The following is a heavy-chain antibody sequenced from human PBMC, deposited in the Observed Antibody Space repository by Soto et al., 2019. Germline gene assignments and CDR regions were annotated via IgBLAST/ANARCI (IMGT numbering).Heavy chain of an antibody. J-gene: IGHJ4*02. CDR3: ARLGGYYQAFDS. CDR2: IYYTGTT. Sequence: TSETLSLTGTVSGGSISGDYWSWIRQSPGKGLEWIGYIYYTGTTKYNPSLKSRLTISVDTSKNQFSLKLSSVTAADTAVYYCARLGGYYQAFDSWGQGTLVTVSS. CDR1: GGSISGDY. D-gene: IGHD3-22*01. V-gene: IGHV4-59*08.